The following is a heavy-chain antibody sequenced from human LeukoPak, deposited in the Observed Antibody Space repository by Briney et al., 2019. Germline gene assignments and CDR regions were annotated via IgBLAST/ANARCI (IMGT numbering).Heavy chain of an antibody. CDR3: ARVGYSGYGYYFDN. CDR1: GGSISSYY. V-gene: IGHV4-59*01. CDR2: IYYSGST. D-gene: IGHD5-12*01. Sequence: SETLSLTCTVSGGSISSYYWSWTRQPPGKGLEWIGYIYYSGSTNYNPSLKSRVTLSVDTSKSQFSLKLSSVTAADTAVYYCARVGYSGYGYYFDNWGQGTLVTVSS. J-gene: IGHJ4*02.